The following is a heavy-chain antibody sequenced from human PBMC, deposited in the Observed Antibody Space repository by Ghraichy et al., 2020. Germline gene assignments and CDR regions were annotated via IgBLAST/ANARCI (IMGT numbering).Heavy chain of an antibody. CDR3: ASPGRNYYESSGYAPFDY. D-gene: IGHD3-22*01. Sequence: LSLTCAASGFTFSSYAMSWVRQAPGKGLEWVSAISGSGGSTYYADSVKGRFTISRDNSKNTLYLQMNSLRGEDTAVYYCASPGRNYYESSGYAPFDYWGQGTLVTVSS. V-gene: IGHV3-23*01. J-gene: IGHJ4*02. CDR2: ISGSGGST. CDR1: GFTFSSYA.